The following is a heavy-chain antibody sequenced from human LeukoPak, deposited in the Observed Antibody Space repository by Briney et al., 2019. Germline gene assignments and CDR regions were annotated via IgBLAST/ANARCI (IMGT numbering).Heavy chain of an antibody. V-gene: IGHV3-23*01. CDR2: ISVSGDAT. CDR1: GFTFSSHA. Sequence: GGSLSLSCAASGFTFSSHALTWVRQAPGKGLEWVSAISVSGDATYYVDSVKGRFTISRDNSKNTVYLQMNSLRPENTALYYCARLKNPTGPYYGMDVWGQGTTVTVSS. D-gene: IGHD3-10*01. CDR3: ARLKNPTGPYYGMDV. J-gene: IGHJ6*02.